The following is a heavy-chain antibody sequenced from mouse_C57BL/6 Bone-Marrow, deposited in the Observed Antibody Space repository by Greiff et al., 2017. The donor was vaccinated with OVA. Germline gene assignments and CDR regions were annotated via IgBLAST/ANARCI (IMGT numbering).Heavy chain of an antibody. CDR3: ASPRSYYYAMDY. CDR1: GFTFSDYY. Sequence: EVKLVESGGGLVQPGGSLKLSCAASGFTFSDYYMYWVRQTPEKRLEWVAYISNGGGSTYYPDTVKGRFTISRDNAKNTLYLQMSRLKSEDTAMYYCASPRSYYYAMDYWGQGTSVTVSS. V-gene: IGHV5-12*01. J-gene: IGHJ4*01. CDR2: ISNGGGST.